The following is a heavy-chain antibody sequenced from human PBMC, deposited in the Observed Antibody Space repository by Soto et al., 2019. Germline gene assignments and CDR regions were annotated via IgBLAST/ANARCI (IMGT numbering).Heavy chain of an antibody. CDR2: VIPIFGTP. Sequence: ASVKVSCKAPGGTFSTYAISWVRQAPGQGLEWMGGVIPIFGTPKYAQKFQGRVTITADESTSTGYMELRSLRSEDTAVYYCARSQGGSSSLDIYYYYYYGMDVWGQGTTVTVS. CDR3: ARSQGGSSSLDIYYYYYYGMDV. J-gene: IGHJ6*02. D-gene: IGHD2-15*01. V-gene: IGHV1-69*13. CDR1: GGTFSTYA.